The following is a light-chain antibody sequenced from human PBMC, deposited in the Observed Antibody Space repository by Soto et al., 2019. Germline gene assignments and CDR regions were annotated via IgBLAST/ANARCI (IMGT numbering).Light chain of an antibody. V-gene: IGLV2-14*03. CDR2: DVS. CDR1: SSDIGRYNY. CDR3: GSYTSSDTMI. Sequence: QPVLTQPASVSGSPGQSIIISCTGTSSDIGRYNYVSWYQHSPGKAPKLIIYDVSDRPSGVSNRFSGSKSGTTASLTISGLQAEDEADYYCGSYTSSDTMIFGGGTKLTVL. J-gene: IGLJ2*01.